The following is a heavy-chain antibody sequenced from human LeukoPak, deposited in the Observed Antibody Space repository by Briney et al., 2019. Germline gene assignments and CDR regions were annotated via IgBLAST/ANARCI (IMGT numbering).Heavy chain of an antibody. Sequence: PGGSLRLSCAASGFTFRSFWMSWVRQAPGIGLEWVADIREDGSDKFYVDSVKGRFTISRDNAKKSLYLQMNSLRVEDTAVYYCARDLMAVAGLPDYWGQGTVVTVSS. CDR2: IREDGSDK. V-gene: IGHV3-7*04. D-gene: IGHD6-19*01. J-gene: IGHJ4*02. CDR3: ARDLMAVAGLPDY. CDR1: GFTFRSFW.